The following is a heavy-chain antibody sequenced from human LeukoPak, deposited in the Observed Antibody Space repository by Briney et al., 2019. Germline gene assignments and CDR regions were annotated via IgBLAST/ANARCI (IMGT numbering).Heavy chain of an antibody. CDR1: GYTFTDYY. Sequence: ASVKISCKVSGYTFTDYYMHWVQQAPGKGLEWMGLADPEDGETIYAEKFQGRVTITADTSTDTAYMELSSLRSEDTAVYYCATKKGVYSSSWYLDYWGQGTLVTVSS. J-gene: IGHJ4*02. CDR3: ATKKGVYSSSWYLDY. V-gene: IGHV1-69-2*01. CDR2: ADPEDGET. D-gene: IGHD6-13*01.